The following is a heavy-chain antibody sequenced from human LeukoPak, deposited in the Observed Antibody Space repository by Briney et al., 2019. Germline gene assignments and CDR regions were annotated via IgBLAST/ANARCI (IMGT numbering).Heavy chain of an antibody. J-gene: IGHJ4*02. CDR3: AKAPVTTCRGAYCYPFDY. Sequence: GGSLRLSCAASGFTLSSYAMSWVRQAPGKGLEWVSAISNSGNTYHADSVKGRFTISRDSSKNTLFLQMNRLRPEDAAVYYCAKAPVTTCRGAYCYPFDYWGQGTLVTVSS. CDR1: GFTLSSYA. D-gene: IGHD2-21*01. V-gene: IGHV3-23*01. CDR2: ISNSGNT.